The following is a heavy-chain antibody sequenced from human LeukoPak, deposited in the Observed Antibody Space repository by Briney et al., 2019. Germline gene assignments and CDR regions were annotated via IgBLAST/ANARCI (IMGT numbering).Heavy chain of an antibody. Sequence: GGSLRLSCVASGFTFSDYYMSWIRQAPGKGLEWVSYISSSGSTIYYADSVKGRFTISRDNAKNSLYLQMNSLRAEDTAVYYCARGFITMIVVGFSGSADAFDIWGQGTMVTVSS. V-gene: IGHV3-11*01. CDR3: ARGFITMIVVGFSGSADAFDI. CDR1: GFTFSDYY. D-gene: IGHD3-22*01. J-gene: IGHJ3*02. CDR2: ISSSGSTI.